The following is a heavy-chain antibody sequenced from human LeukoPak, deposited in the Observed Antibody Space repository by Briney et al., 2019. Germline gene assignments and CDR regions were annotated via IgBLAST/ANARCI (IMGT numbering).Heavy chain of an antibody. CDR1: GGSISSYY. CDR3: AKTYYDFWSGYSVDGAFDI. Sequence: SETLSLTCTVSGGSISSYYWSWIRQPPGKGLEWIGYIYYSGSTNYNPSLKSRVTISVDTSKSQFSLKLSSVTAADTAVYYCAKTYYDFWSGYSVDGAFDIWGQGTMVTVSS. CDR2: IYYSGST. J-gene: IGHJ3*02. V-gene: IGHV4-59*01. D-gene: IGHD3-3*01.